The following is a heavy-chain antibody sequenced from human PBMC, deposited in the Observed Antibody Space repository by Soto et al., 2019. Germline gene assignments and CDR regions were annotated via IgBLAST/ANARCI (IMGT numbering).Heavy chain of an antibody. V-gene: IGHV1-2*02. CDR1: GYTFTIYF. D-gene: IGHD1-26*01. CDR2: INPNTGDT. CDR3: ARAKRGSFYFDS. J-gene: IGHJ4*02. Sequence: QVQLVQSGPEMTKPGASVKVSCNTSGYTFTIYFIHWVRQAPGQGLEWIGWINPNTGDTKYAQNFQGRVTMTRDTSISTAYMDLGGLTSDDTAVFFCARAKRGSFYFDSWVQGPLVTVSS.